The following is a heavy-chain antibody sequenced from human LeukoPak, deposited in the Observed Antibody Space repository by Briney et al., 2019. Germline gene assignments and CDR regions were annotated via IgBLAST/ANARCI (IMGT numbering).Heavy chain of an antibody. CDR1: GDSVSSNSAA. Sequence: SRTLSLTCAISGDSVSSNSAAWNWIRQSPSRGLEWLGRTYYRSKLYNDHAEFVKIRITINPDTSKNQFSLQLNSVTPEDTAVYYCARALSFVFHHWGQGTLVTVAS. CDR3: ARALSFVFHH. J-gene: IGHJ1*01. V-gene: IGHV6-1*01. D-gene: IGHD1-26*01. CDR2: TYYRSKLYN.